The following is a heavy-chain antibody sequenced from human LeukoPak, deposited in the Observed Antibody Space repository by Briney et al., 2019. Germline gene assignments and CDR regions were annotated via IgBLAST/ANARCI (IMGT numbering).Heavy chain of an antibody. CDR1: GYTFTGYY. J-gene: IGHJ4*02. V-gene: IGHV1-2*02. CDR2: INPNSGGT. D-gene: IGHD4-17*01. Sequence: ASVKVSCKASGYTFTGYYMHWVRQAPGQGLEWMGWINPNSGGTNYAQKFQGRVTMTGDTSISTAYMELSRLRSDDTAVYYCARAAMGDYGDYVLDYWGQGTLVTVSS. CDR3: ARAAMGDYGDYVLDY.